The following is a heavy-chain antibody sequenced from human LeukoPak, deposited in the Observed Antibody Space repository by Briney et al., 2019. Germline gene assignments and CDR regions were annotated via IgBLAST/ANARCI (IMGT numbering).Heavy chain of an antibody. D-gene: IGHD4-17*01. Sequence: PGGPLRLSCAASGFTFSSYWMSWVRQAPGKGLEWVANIKQDGSEKYYVDSVKGRFTISRDNAKNSLYLQMNSLRAEDTALYYCARSVSSTTVTHPFDYWGQGTLVTVSS. V-gene: IGHV3-7*03. J-gene: IGHJ4*02. CDR2: IKQDGSEK. CDR3: ARSVSSTTVTHPFDY. CDR1: GFTFSSYW.